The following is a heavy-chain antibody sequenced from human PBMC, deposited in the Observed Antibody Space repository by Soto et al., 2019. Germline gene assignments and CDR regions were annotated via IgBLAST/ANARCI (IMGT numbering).Heavy chain of an antibody. Sequence: EVQLLESGGGLVQPGGSLRLSCAASGFTFSSYAMSWVRQAPGKGLEWVSAISGSGGSTYYADSVKGRFTISRDNSKNTLYLHMNSLRAEDTAVYYCAKDLLLARGMATIPSFDIWGQGTMVTVSS. CDR2: ISGSGGST. V-gene: IGHV3-23*01. D-gene: IGHD5-12*01. CDR3: AKDLLLARGMATIPSFDI. CDR1: GFTFSSYA. J-gene: IGHJ3*02.